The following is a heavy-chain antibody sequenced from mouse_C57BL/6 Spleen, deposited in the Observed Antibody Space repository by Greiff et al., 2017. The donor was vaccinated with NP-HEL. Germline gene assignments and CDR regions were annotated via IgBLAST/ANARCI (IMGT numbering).Heavy chain of an antibody. CDR2: IDPNSGGT. CDR1: GYTFTSYW. J-gene: IGHJ2*01. CDR3: ARNFYYGSSYPFDY. Sequence: VQLQQPGAELVKPGASVQLSCKASGYTFTSYWMHWVKQRPGQGLEWIGRIDPNSGGTKYNEKFKSKATMTVAKPSSTAYMQLNSLTSEDSAVYYCARNFYYGSSYPFDYWGQGTTLTVSS. D-gene: IGHD1-1*01. V-gene: IGHV1-72*01.